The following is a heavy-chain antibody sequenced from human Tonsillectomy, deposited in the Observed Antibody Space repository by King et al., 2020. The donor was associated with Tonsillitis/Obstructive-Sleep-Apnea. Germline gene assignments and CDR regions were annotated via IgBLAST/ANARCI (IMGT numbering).Heavy chain of an antibody. CDR1: GFTFSSYA. V-gene: IGHV3-23*04. CDR2: ISGSGGST. CDR3: AKDLAGRSPSPWDY. J-gene: IGHJ4*02. Sequence: VQLVESGGGLVQPGGSLRLSCTASGFTFSSYAMSWVRQAPGKGLEWVSVISGSGGSTYYADSVKGRFTISRDNSKNTLYLQMNSLRAADTAVYYCAKDLAGRSPSPWDYWGQGALVTVSS.